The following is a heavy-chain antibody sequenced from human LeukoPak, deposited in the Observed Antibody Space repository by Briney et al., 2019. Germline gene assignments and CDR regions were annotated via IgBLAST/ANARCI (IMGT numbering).Heavy chain of an antibody. CDR2: ISSSSSYI. Sequence: PGGSLRLSCAASGFTFSSYSMNWVRQAPGKGLEWVSSISSSSSYIYYADSVKGRFTISRDNAKNSLYLQMNSLRAEDTAVYYCARGGVEEMATIHPWGQGTLVTVSS. J-gene: IGHJ5*02. CDR1: GFTFSSYS. CDR3: ARGGVEEMATIHP. V-gene: IGHV3-21*01. D-gene: IGHD5-24*01.